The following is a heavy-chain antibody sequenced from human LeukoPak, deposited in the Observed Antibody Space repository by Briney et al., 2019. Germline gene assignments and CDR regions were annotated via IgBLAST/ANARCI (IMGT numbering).Heavy chain of an antibody. V-gene: IGHV4-59*12. J-gene: IGHJ6*03. CDR1: DYTITINY. CDR2: IDHTGTT. Sequence: SETLSLTCTVSDYTITINYWTWIRQPPGKGLEWIGYIDHTGTTYYNPSLNGRVTISRDTSKNHFSLQLSLVTAEDTAVYFCARGCVSSSTWRSTYYYCFFMDVWRKGTAVSVSS. D-gene: IGHD2-2*01. CDR3: ARGCVSSSTWRSTYYYCFFMDV.